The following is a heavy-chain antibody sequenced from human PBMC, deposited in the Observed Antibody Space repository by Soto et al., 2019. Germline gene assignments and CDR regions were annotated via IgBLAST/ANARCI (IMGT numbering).Heavy chain of an antibody. D-gene: IGHD3-22*01. CDR3: ARGGRPGGYYYNWFDP. J-gene: IGHJ5*02. V-gene: IGHV3-30-3*01. Sequence: QVRLVESGGGVVQPGRSLRLSCAASGFTFSSYAMHWVRQAPGKGLEWVAVISYDGSNKYYADSVKGRFTISRDNSKNTLYLQMNSLRAEDTAVYYCARGGRPGGYYYNWFDPWGQGTLVTVSS. CDR2: ISYDGSNK. CDR1: GFTFSSYA.